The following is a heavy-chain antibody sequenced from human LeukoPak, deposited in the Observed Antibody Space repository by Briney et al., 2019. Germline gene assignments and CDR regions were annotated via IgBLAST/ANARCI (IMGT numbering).Heavy chain of an antibody. J-gene: IGHJ4*02. V-gene: IGHV1-18*01. CDR3: ARDQAYYDFWSGYPPFDY. Sequence: ASVKVSCKASGYTFTSYGISWVRQAPGQGLEWMGWISAYNGNTNYALKLQGRVTMTTDTSTSTAYMELRSLRSDDTAVYYCARDQAYYDFWSGYPPFDYWGQGTLVTVSS. CDR2: ISAYNGNT. D-gene: IGHD3-3*01. CDR1: GYTFTSYG.